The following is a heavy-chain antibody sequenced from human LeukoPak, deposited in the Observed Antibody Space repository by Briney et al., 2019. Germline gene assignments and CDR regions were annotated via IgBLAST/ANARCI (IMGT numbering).Heavy chain of an antibody. CDR1: GFTVSSNY. CDR2: ISYDGSNK. J-gene: IGHJ4*02. V-gene: IGHV3-30*18. D-gene: IGHD1-26*01. Sequence: GGSLRLSCAASGFTVSSNYMSWVRQAPGKGLEWVAVISYDGSNKYYADSVKGRFTISRDNSKNTLYLQMNSLRAEDTAVYYCAKSPESVGARPVDYWGQGTLVTVSS. CDR3: AKSPESVGARPVDY.